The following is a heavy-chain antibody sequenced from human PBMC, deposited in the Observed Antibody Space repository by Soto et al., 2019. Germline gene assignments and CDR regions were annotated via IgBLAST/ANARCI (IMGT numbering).Heavy chain of an antibody. CDR3: AREGRPLVWFGELLDYYYGMDV. Sequence: PSETLSLTCTVSGGSISSSSYYWGWIRQPPGKGLEWIGSIYYSGSTYYNPSLKSRVTISVDTSKNQFSLKLSSVTAADTAVYYCAREGRPLVWFGELLDYYYGMDVWGQGTTVTVSS. CDR2: IYYSGST. V-gene: IGHV4-39*02. CDR1: GGSISSSSYY. J-gene: IGHJ6*02. D-gene: IGHD3-10*01.